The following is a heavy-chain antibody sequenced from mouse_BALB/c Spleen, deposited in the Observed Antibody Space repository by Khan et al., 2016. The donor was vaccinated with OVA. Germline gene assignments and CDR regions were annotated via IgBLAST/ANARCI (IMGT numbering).Heavy chain of an antibody. Sequence: VQLKQSGAELMKPGASVMLSCTASGFKIKDTYMHWVKQRPEQGLEWIGRIDPANGNTKYDPKFQGKATITADTSSNTAYLQFSSLTSEDTAVYYCATLDGNPVAYWGQGTLVTVSA. CDR1: GFKIKDTY. CDR2: IDPANGNT. D-gene: IGHD2-1*01. CDR3: ATLDGNPVAY. V-gene: IGHV14-3*02. J-gene: IGHJ3*01.